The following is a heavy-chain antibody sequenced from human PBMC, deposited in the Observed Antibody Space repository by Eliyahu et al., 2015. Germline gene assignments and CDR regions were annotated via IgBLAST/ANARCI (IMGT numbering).Heavy chain of an antibody. J-gene: IGHJ4*02. V-gene: IGHV3-21*02. Sequence: EVQLVESGGGLIKPGGSLRLSCAAXGFTXSKYSRNWVRQAPGKGLEWVSXINSRRSYINYADSVKGRFTIXRDNANNSLFLQMNSLRADDTAVYYCVRALTTVTTGLDYWGQGTLVTVSS. CDR3: VRALTTVTTGLDY. CDR1: GFTXSKYS. D-gene: IGHD4-17*01. CDR2: INSRRSYI.